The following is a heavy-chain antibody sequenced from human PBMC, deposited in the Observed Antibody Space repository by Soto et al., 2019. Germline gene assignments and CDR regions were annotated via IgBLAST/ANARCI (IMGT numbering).Heavy chain of an antibody. V-gene: IGHV3-9*01. CDR3: AKAGSSSLYYYYMDV. CDR2: ISWNSGSI. D-gene: IGHD6-13*01. Sequence: EVQLVESGGGLVQPGRSLRLSCAASGFTFDDYAMHWVGQAPGKGLEWVSGISWNSGSIGYADSVKGRFTISRDNAKNSLYLQMNSLRAEDTALYYCAKAGSSSLYYYYMDVWGKGTTVTVSS. J-gene: IGHJ6*03. CDR1: GFTFDDYA.